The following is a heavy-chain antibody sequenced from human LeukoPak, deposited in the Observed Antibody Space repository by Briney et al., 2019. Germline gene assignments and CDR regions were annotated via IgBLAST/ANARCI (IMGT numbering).Heavy chain of an antibody. Sequence: PSETLSLTCPVSGDSISSRTNYWGWIPQPPGKGLEWIGCIYYNGNTYYNPSLRSRVTISLDTSKNQFSLKLTSVTAADTAVYYCGRVRKSVTAIDYWGQGTLVTVSS. V-gene: IGHV4-39*07. J-gene: IGHJ4*02. D-gene: IGHD3-16*01. CDR2: IYYNGNT. CDR1: GDSISSRTNY. CDR3: GRVRKSVTAIDY.